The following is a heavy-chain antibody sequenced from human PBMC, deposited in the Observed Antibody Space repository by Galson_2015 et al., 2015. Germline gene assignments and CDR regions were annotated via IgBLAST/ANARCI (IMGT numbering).Heavy chain of an antibody. Sequence: SLRLSCAASGFTVSSNYMSWVRQAPGKGLEWVSVIYSGGSTYYADSVKGRFTISRDNSKNTLYLQMNSLRAEDTAVYYCARDHIAVAGKLGRYYYYYMDVWGKGTTVTVSS. J-gene: IGHJ6*03. CDR2: IYSGGST. D-gene: IGHD6-19*01. CDR3: ARDHIAVAGKLGRYYYYYMDV. V-gene: IGHV3-53*01. CDR1: GFTVSSNY.